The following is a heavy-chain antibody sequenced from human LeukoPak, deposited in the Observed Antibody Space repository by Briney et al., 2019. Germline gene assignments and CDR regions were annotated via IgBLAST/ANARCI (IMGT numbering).Heavy chain of an antibody. CDR2: INPNNGDT. D-gene: IGHD1-26*01. CDR3: ARAHTTLLGAGGY. CDR1: GYTFTAYY. Sequence: ASVEVSCKASGYTFTAYYIHWVRQAPGQGLEWMGWINPNNGDTNYAQNFQVRVTMTRDTSISTAYMELRRLRSDDTAVYFCARAHTTLLGAGGYWGQGTLVTVSS. V-gene: IGHV1-2*02. J-gene: IGHJ4*02.